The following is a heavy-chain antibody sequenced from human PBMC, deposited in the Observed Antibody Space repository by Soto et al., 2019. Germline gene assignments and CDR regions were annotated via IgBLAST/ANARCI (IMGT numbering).Heavy chain of an antibody. D-gene: IGHD6-19*01. CDR1: GGSFSDYY. J-gene: IGHJ4*02. Sequence: QVQLQQWGAGLLKPSETLSLTCAVYGGSFSDYYWNWIRQPPGKGLEWIGEINHSGNTIRNPSLESRVTISVHTSKKQFSLNLKSVSAADTAVYYCARGVENSSAWPLDYWGQGKLVTVS. V-gene: IGHV4-34*01. CDR3: ARGVENSSAWPLDY. CDR2: INHSGNT.